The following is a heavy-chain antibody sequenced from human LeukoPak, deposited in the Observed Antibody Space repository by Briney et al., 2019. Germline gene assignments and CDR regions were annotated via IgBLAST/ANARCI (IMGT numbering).Heavy chain of an antibody. Sequence: ASVKVSCKASGYTFTSYDINCVRQATGQGLEWMGWMNPNSGNTGYAQKFQGRVTMTRNTSISTAYMELRSLRSEDTAVYYCERDRNGYSYGNLDYWGQGTLVTVSS. CDR2: MNPNSGNT. V-gene: IGHV1-8*01. J-gene: IGHJ4*02. D-gene: IGHD5-18*01. CDR3: ERDRNGYSYGNLDY. CDR1: GYTFTSYD.